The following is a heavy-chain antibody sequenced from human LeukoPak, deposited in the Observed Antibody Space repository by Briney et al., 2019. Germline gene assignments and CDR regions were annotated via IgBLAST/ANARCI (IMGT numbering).Heavy chain of an antibody. CDR2: IYYSGST. Sequence: SETLSLTCTVSGGSVSSGSYYWGWIRQPPGKGLEWIGYIYYSGSTNYNPSLKSRVTISGDTSKNQISLKLSSVTAADTAVYYCARSPGFDPWGQGTLVTVSS. V-gene: IGHV4-61*01. J-gene: IGHJ5*02. CDR3: ARSPGFDP. CDR1: GGSVSSGSYY.